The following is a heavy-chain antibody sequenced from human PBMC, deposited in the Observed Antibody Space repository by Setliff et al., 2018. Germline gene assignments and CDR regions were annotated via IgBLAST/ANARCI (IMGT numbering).Heavy chain of an antibody. V-gene: IGHV1-46*01. CDR3: ERGLQRTSGYFYYYYMGV. CDR1: GYTFTSYY. CDR2: INPSDGST. Sequence: ASVKVSCKASGYTFTSYYIHWVRQAPGQGLEWMGIINPSDGSTTYTQKFQGRVTVTRDTSTSTVYMELSSLRSEDTAVYYCERGLQRTSGYFYYYYMGVWGKGTTVTVSS. J-gene: IGHJ6*03.